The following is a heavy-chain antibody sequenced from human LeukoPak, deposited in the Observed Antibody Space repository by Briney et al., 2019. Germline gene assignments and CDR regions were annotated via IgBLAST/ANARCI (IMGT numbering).Heavy chain of an antibody. CDR3: ARDTYSSSWYEGQFDY. Sequence: PGGSLRLSCAAPGFTFSSYSTNWVRQAPGKGLEWVSYISSSSSTIYYADSVKGRFTISRDNAKNSLYLQMNSLRAEDTAVYYCARDTYSSSWYEGQFDYWGQGTLVTVSS. V-gene: IGHV3-48*01. J-gene: IGHJ4*02. CDR2: ISSSSSTI. D-gene: IGHD6-13*01. CDR1: GFTFSSYS.